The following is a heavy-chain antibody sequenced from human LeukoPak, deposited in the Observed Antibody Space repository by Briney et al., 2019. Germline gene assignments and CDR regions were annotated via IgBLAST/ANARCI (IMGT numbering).Heavy chain of an antibody. V-gene: IGHV3-23*01. CDR1: GFTFSSYA. CDR2: ISGSGGST. CDR3: AKDNDTTGTGEVPNWFDP. J-gene: IGHJ5*02. D-gene: IGHD1-1*01. Sequence: GGSLRLSCAASGFTFSSYAMSWVRQAPGKGLEWVSAISGSGGSTYYADSVEGRFTISRDNSKTTLDLQMNSLRAEDTAVYYCAKDNDTTGTGEVPNWFDPWGQGTLVTVSS.